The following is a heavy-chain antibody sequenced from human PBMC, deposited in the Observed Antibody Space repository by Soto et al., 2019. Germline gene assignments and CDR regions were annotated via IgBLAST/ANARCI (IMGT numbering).Heavy chain of an antibody. CDR2: FDPEDGET. CDR1: GYTLTDLS. D-gene: IGHD6-19*01. Sequence: ASVTVSCQVSGYTLTDLSMHWVRQAPGKGLEWMGGFDPEDGETIYAQKFQGRVTMTEDTSTDTAYMELSSLRSEDTAVYYCATVSYSVAGSQGGYWGQGTLDTVSS. CDR3: ATVSYSVAGSQGGY. J-gene: IGHJ4*02. V-gene: IGHV1-24*01.